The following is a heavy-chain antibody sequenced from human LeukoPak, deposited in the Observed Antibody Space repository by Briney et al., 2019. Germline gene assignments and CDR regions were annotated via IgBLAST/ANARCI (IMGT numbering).Heavy chain of an antibody. CDR3: ARGDQYQLPTTQSGMDV. Sequence: SETLSLTCAVYGGSFSGYYWSWIRQPPGKGLEWIGEINHSGSTNYNPSLKSRVTISVDTSKNQFSLKLSSVTAADTAVYYCARGDQYQLPTTQSGMDVWGQGTTVTVSS. J-gene: IGHJ6*02. CDR2: INHSGST. D-gene: IGHD2-2*01. V-gene: IGHV4-34*01. CDR1: GGSFSGYY.